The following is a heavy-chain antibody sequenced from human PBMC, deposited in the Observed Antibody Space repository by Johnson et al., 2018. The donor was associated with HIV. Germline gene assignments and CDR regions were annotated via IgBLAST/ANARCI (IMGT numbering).Heavy chain of an antibody. Sequence: VQLVESGGGLIQPGESLRLSCAASGFTVSHYYMNWVRQAPGKGLEWVANITQDGSEKFYVDSVKGRFSISRDNAKSPLYLQMNSLRAEDTAVYYCASRKHWGQGTMVTVSS. CDR1: GFTVSHYY. V-gene: IGHV3-7*05. J-gene: IGHJ3*01. CDR2: ITQDGSEK. CDR3: ASRKH.